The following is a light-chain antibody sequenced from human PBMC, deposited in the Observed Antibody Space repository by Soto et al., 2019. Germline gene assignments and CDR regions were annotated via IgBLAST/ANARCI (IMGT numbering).Light chain of an antibody. J-gene: IGKJ1*01. V-gene: IGKV3-15*01. CDR3: QQQNTWPPST. Sequence: EIVMTQSPATLSVSPGERATLSCRASQSIGTNLAWYQQKPGQAPRLLLYAASIRAPDFPARYRDSGPGSELTRTIRGLQSEEVEDEVCQQQNTWPPSTYGHGTKV. CDR1: QSIGTN. CDR2: AAS.